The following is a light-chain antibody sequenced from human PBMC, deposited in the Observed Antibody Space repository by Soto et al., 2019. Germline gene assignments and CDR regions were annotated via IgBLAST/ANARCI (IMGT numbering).Light chain of an antibody. CDR3: QQYASSRT. J-gene: IGKJ1*01. CDR2: GAS. CDR1: QSVNNKF. V-gene: IGKV3-20*01. Sequence: EVVLTQSPDTLSLSPGERATLSCRASQSVNNKFLAWYQQKPGQAPRILMYGASIRATGIPDRFSASGSGTDFTLTISRLEPEDFGVFYCQQYASSRTFGQGSKVAIK.